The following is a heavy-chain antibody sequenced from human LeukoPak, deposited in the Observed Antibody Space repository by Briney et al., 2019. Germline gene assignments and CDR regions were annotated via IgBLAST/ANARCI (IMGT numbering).Heavy chain of an antibody. CDR3: AEGAKGSLLY. CDR1: GYSFEAYG. Sequence: GASVNVSCKPSGYSFEAYGITWVRQVPGQGLEWMGWISAYNGNTDYAPSLQDRVTMTADASTSTMYLELRSLTSDDTAIYYCAEGAKGSLLYWGQGTLVTVSS. J-gene: IGHJ4*02. D-gene: IGHD4/OR15-4a*01. V-gene: IGHV1-18*01. CDR2: ISAYNGNT.